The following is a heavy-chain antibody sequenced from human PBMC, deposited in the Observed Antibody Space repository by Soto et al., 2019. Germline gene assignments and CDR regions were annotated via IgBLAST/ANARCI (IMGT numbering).Heavy chain of an antibody. D-gene: IGHD3-10*01. J-gene: IGHJ3*02. Sequence: QLQLQESGSGLVKPSQTLSLTCAVSGGSISSGGYSWSWIRQPPGKGLEWIGYIYHSGSTYYNPALKSRVIISVDRSKNQFSLKLSSVTAADTAVYYCARANGSGWGAFDIWGQGTMVTVSS. V-gene: IGHV4-30-2*01. CDR2: IYHSGST. CDR1: GGSISSGGYS. CDR3: ARANGSGWGAFDI.